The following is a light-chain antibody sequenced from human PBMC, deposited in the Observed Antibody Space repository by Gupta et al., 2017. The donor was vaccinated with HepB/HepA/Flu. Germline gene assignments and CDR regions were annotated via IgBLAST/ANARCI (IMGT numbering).Light chain of an antibody. CDR1: QITSSN. CDR2: GAS. CDR3: RQDNNWPLT. Sequence: ELVLPQPPVTLSVSPGERATLSCRASQITSSNLAWYQQKPGQAPRLLIYGASTRATGIPARFSGSGSGTEFTLTISSLQSEDVAVYYCRQDNNWPLTFGRGTKVEIK. J-gene: IGKJ4*01. V-gene: IGKV3-15*01.